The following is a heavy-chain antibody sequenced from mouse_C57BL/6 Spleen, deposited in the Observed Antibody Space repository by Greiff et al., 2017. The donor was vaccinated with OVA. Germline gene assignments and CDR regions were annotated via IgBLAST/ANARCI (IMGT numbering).Heavy chain of an antibody. D-gene: IGHD2-4*01. CDR3: ARGGYYDYEFAY. V-gene: IGHV1-81*01. Sequence: VQLQESGAELARPGASVKLSCKASGYTFTSSGISWVKQRTGQGLEWIGEIYPRSGNTSYNEKFKGKAILTADKSSSTAYMELRSLTSEDSAVYFCARGGYYDYEFAYWGQGTLVTVSA. CDR1: GYTFTSSG. J-gene: IGHJ3*01. CDR2: IYPRSGNT.